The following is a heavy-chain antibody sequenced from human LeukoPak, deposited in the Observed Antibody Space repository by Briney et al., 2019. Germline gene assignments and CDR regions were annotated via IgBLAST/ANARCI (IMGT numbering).Heavy chain of an antibody. V-gene: IGHV1-18*04. CDR3: ARDRSQYCSGGSCYSGSVGWFDP. Sequence: ASVKVSCKASGYTFTSYGISWVRQAPGQGLEWMGWISAYNGNTNYAQKLQGRVTMTTDTSTSTAYMELRSLRPDDTAVYYCARDRSQYCSGGSCYSGSVGWFDPWGQGTLVTVSS. D-gene: IGHD2-15*01. CDR1: GYTFTSYG. CDR2: ISAYNGNT. J-gene: IGHJ5*02.